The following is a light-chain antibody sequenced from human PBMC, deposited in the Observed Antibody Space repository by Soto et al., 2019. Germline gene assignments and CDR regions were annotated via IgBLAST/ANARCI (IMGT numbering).Light chain of an antibody. V-gene: IGLV1-40*01. CDR2: GSS. J-gene: IGLJ1*01. CDR1: SSNIGAGHV. CDR3: QSYDSSLSGYV. Sequence: QSVLTQPPSVSGAPGQRVTISCTGSSSNIGAGHVVHWYQQFPGRAPNLLISGSSNRPSGVPDRFSGSKSGTSASLAITGLQAEDEAEYYCQSYDSSLSGYVFGTGTKLTVL.